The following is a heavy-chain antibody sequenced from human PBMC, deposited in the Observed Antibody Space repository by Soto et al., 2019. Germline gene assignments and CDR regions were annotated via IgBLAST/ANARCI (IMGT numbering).Heavy chain of an antibody. CDR2: IYWDDGK. Sequence: QITLKESGPTLVKPTQTLTLTCTFSGFSLSTSGVGVGWIRQPPGKALEWLALIYWDDGKRYSPSLKSRLTITKDTSKNQVVLTMTNMDPVHTATYYCAHVYGGYDNFDYWGQGTLVTVSS. V-gene: IGHV2-5*02. CDR3: AHVYGGYDNFDY. J-gene: IGHJ4*02. D-gene: IGHD5-12*01. CDR1: GFSLSTSGVG.